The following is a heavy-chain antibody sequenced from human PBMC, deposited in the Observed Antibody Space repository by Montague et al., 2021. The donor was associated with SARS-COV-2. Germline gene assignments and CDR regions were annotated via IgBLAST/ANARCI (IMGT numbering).Heavy chain of an antibody. CDR1: GGSFSDYH. V-gene: IGHV4-34*01. D-gene: IGHD1-1*01. CDR3: ARGAPGY. J-gene: IGHJ4*02. CDR2: INYGGST. Sequence: SETLSPTCAVYGGSFSDYHWTWIRQSPGGGLEWIGQINYGGSTKYNPSLMSRVTISIDTSKNQFSLKLTSVTAADTAVYYCARGAPGYWGQGTLVTVSS.